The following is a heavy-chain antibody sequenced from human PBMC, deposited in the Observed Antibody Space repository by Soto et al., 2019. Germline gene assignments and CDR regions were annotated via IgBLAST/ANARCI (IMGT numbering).Heavy chain of an antibody. CDR1: GGSISSGDYY. CDR2: IYYSGST. Sequence: QVQLQESGPGLVKPSQTLSLTCTVSGGSISSGDYYWSWIRQPPGKVLEWIGYIYYSGSTYYNPSLKSRVTISVDTSKNQFSLKLSSVTAADTAVYYCARVDIVATTLFDYWGQGTLVTVSS. V-gene: IGHV4-30-4*01. CDR3: ARVDIVATTLFDY. D-gene: IGHD5-12*01. J-gene: IGHJ4*02.